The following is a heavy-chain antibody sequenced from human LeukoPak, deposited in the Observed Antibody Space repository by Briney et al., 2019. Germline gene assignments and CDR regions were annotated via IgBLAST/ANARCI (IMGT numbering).Heavy chain of an antibody. CDR2: ISSSSSYI. J-gene: IGHJ3*02. CDR3: ARDPLSTSCYTTGCAFDI. CDR1: GFTFSSYS. V-gene: IGHV3-21*01. Sequence: GGSLRLSCAASGFTFSSYSMNWVRQAPGKGLEWVSSISSSSSYIYYADSVKDRFTISRDNAKNSLYLQMNSLRAEDTAVYYCARDPLSTSCYTTGCAFDIWGQGTMVTVSS. D-gene: IGHD2-2*02.